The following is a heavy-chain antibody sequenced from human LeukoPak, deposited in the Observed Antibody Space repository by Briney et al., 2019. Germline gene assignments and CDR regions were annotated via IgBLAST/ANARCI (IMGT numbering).Heavy chain of an antibody. D-gene: IGHD3-10*01. CDR2: IYYSGST. CDR3: ASHYYGSGSYLSGFDP. CDR1: GGSISSYY. Sequence: SETLSLTCSVSGGSISSYYWSWIRQPPGKGLEWIGYIYYSGSTNYNPSLKGRVTISVDTSKNQFSLKLSSVTAADTAVYYCASHYYGSGSYLSGFDPWGQGTLVTVSP. J-gene: IGHJ5*02. V-gene: IGHV4-59*08.